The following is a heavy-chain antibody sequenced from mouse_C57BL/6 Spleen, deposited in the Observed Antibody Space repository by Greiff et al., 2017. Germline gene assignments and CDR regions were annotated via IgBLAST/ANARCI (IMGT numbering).Heavy chain of an antibody. Sequence: QVQLQPPWAELVTPGASVTLSCKASVYTFTSYWMPWVKQRPGRGLEWIGRLDPISGGTTYNEKFKSKATLTVDKPSSTAYMQLSSLTSEDSAVYYCARSANYGNFAMDYWGQGTSVTVDS. J-gene: IGHJ4*01. CDR3: ARSANYGNFAMDY. V-gene: IGHV1-72*01. CDR1: VYTFTSYW. CDR2: LDPISGGT. D-gene: IGHD2-1*01.